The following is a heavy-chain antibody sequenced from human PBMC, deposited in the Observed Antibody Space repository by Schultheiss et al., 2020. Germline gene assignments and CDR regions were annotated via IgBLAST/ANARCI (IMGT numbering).Heavy chain of an antibody. CDR2: IYWEDDT. D-gene: IGHD2-15*01. CDR3: ARMRESGAHFDY. J-gene: IGHJ4*02. V-gene: IGHV2-5*02. CDR1: GLPHDRNRMA. Sequence: SGPTLVKPTQTLTLMCTFSGLPHDRNRMAVGWIRQPPGKALEWLALIYWEDDTYYNPSLESRLTITKDTSKNQVVLTMTDTDPVDTATYYCARMRESGAHFDYWGQGTLVTVSS.